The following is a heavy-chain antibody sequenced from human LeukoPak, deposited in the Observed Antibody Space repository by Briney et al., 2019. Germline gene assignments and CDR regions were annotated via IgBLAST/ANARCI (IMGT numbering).Heavy chain of an antibody. J-gene: IGHJ6*02. D-gene: IGHD6-13*01. V-gene: IGHV3-13*01. CDR2: IGTAGDT. Sequence: GGSLRLSCAASGFTVSSNYMSWVRQAPGKGLEWVSAIGTAGDTYYPGSVKGRFTISRENAKNSLYLQMNSLRAGDTAVYYCARAIAAAGYYYYGMDVWGQGTTVTVSS. CDR3: ARAIAAAGYYYYGMDV. CDR1: GFTVSSNY.